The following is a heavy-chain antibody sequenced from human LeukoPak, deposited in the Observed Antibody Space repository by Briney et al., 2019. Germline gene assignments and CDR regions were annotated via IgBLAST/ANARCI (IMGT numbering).Heavy chain of an antibody. V-gene: IGHV1-58*02. CDR2: IVVGSGNT. CDR3: AASVYYDSSGPDWSP. CDR1: GFTFTSSA. Sequence: GASVKVSCKASGFTFTSSAMQWVRQARGQRLEWIGWIVVGSGNTNYAQKFQERVTITRDMSTSTAYMELSSLRSEDTAVYYCAASVYYDSSGPDWSPWGQGTLVTVSS. J-gene: IGHJ5*02. D-gene: IGHD3-22*01.